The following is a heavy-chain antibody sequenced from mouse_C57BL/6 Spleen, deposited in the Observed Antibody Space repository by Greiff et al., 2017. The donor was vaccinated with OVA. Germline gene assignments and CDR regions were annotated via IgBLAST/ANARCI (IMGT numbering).Heavy chain of an antibody. D-gene: IGHD2-4*01. V-gene: IGHV5-17*01. CDR2: ISSGSSTI. CDR1: GFTFSDYG. CDR3: AKYDYDPYYYAMDY. J-gene: IGHJ4*01. Sequence: EVQRVESGGGLVKPGGSLKLSCAASGFTFSDYGMHWVRQAPEKGLEWIAYISSGSSTIYYADTVKGRFTISRDNAKNTLFLQMTSLRSEDTAMYYCAKYDYDPYYYAMDYWGQGTSVTVSS.